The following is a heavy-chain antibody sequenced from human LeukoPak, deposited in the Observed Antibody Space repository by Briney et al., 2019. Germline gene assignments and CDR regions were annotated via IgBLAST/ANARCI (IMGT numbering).Heavy chain of an antibody. CDR3: ARDLPLRSMDV. J-gene: IGHJ6*03. CDR1: GGSISSGDYY. Sequence: SETLSLTCTVSGGSISSGDYYWSWIRQPPGKGLEWIGYIYYSGSTYYNPSLKRRVTISVDTSKNQFSLKLSSVTAADTAVYYCARDLPLRSMDVWGKGTTVTVSS. D-gene: IGHD4/OR15-4a*01. V-gene: IGHV4-30-4*08. CDR2: IYYSGST.